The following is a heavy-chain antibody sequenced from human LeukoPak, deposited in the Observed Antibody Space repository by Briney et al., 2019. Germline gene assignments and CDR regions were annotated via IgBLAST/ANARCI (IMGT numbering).Heavy chain of an antibody. Sequence: ASVKVSCKASGYTFTGYYMHWVRQAPGQGLEWMGWINPNSGGTNYAQKFQGRVTMTRGTSISTAYMELSRLRSDDTAVYYCAREDSYYYYMDVWGKGTTVTVSS. V-gene: IGHV1-2*02. CDR2: INPNSGGT. J-gene: IGHJ6*03. CDR1: GYTFTGYY. CDR3: AREDSYYYYMDV.